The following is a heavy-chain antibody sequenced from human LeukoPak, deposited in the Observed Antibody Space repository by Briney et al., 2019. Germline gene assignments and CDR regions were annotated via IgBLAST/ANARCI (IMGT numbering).Heavy chain of an antibody. Sequence: PSETLSLTCTVSGGSISGSGYYWSWIRQPPGKGLEWIGYIYHTGSTYYNPSLKSRVTISVDKSKNQFSLKLSSVTAADTAVYYCARFYYDSSGYYPAYWGQGTLVTVSS. CDR3: ARFYYDSSGYYPAY. CDR2: IYHTGST. V-gene: IGHV4-30-2*01. CDR1: GGSISGSGYY. J-gene: IGHJ4*02. D-gene: IGHD3-22*01.